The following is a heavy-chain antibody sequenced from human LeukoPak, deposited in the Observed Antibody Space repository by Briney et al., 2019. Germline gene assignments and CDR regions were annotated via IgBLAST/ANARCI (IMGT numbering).Heavy chain of an antibody. CDR2: IYTTGST. D-gene: IGHD5-18*01. CDR3: ARDEVDTALDY. V-gene: IGHV4-4*07. CDR1: GGSISGYY. Sequence: SETLSLTCTVSGGSISGYYWTWIRQPAGKGLEWIGRIYTTGSTNYNPSLKSRVTMAVDTSKSQFSLRLSSVTAADTAMYYCARDEVDTALDYWGQGTLVTVSS. J-gene: IGHJ4*02.